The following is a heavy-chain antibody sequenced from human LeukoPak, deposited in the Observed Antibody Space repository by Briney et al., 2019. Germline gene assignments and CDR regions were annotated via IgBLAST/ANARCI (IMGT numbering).Heavy chain of an antibody. CDR1: GYSISSGYY. J-gene: IGHJ4*02. V-gene: IGHV4-38-2*01. CDR2: IYHSGST. D-gene: IGHD3-10*01. Sequence: SETLSLTCAVSGYSISSGYYWGWIRQPPGKGLDWIGDIYHSGSTYYNPSLKRRVTISLDTSQNHFSLKLSSVTAADTTVYYCATSYGSGSYYILVYWGQGTLVTVSS. CDR3: ATSYGSGSYYILVY.